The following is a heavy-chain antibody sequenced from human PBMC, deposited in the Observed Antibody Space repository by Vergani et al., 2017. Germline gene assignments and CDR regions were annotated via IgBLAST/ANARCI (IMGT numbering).Heavy chain of an antibody. CDR3: ARGSCLGGSCYKPPFDY. CDR2: IHTSGST. J-gene: IGHJ4*02. D-gene: IGHD2-15*01. CDR1: GSSINSHNYY. Sequence: QVQLQESGPGLVKPSQTLSLTCTVSGSSINSHNYYWSWIRQPAGKGLEWIGRIHTSGSTNYNPSLKSRVTMSEDTSKNQFSLNLTSVTAADTAVYFCARGSCLGGSCYKPPFDYWGQGILVTVSS. V-gene: IGHV4-61*02.